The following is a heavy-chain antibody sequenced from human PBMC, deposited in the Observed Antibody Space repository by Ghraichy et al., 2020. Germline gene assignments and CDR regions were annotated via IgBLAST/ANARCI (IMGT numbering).Heavy chain of an antibody. CDR1: GFTFSSHA. CDR2: ISPDGSIK. J-gene: IGHJ4*02. Sequence: GGSLRLSCAASGFTFSSHAMQWVRQAPGKGLEWVAIISPDGSIKIYADSVKGRFTISRDNSRNTLYLQMNSLRAEGTAVYYCARGVSVDSGAWVSDYWGQGTLVTLSS. CDR3: ARGVSVDSGAWVSDY. V-gene: IGHV3-30-3*01. D-gene: IGHD1-26*01.